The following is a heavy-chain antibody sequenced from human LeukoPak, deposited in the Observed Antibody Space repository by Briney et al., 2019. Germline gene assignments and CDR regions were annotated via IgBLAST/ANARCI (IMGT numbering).Heavy chain of an antibody. V-gene: IGHV1-2*02. CDR3: ARVVNIVVVTARTPDAFDI. Sequence: GASVKVSCKASGYTLTGYYMHWVRQAPGQGLEWMGWINPTSGRTNYAQKFQGRVTMTRDTSISTAYMELSRLRSDDTAVYYCARVVNIVVVTARTPDAFDIWGQGTMVTVSS. CDR2: INPTSGRT. D-gene: IGHD2-21*02. CDR1: GYTLTGYY. J-gene: IGHJ3*02.